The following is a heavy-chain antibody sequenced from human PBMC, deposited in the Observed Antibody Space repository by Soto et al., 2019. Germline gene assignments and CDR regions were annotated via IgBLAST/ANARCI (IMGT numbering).Heavy chain of an antibody. CDR3: ARVGRGWNDGSYYYGMDV. J-gene: IGHJ6*02. Sequence: PSETLSLTCTVSGGSISSYYWSWIRQPPGKGLECIGNIYYSGCTNYPPPLKSRVTISVDTSKNQFSLKLSSVTAADTAVYYCARVGRGWNDGSYYYGMDVWGQGTTVTVSS. D-gene: IGHD1-1*01. V-gene: IGHV4-59*01. CDR2: IYYSGCT. CDR1: GGSISSYY.